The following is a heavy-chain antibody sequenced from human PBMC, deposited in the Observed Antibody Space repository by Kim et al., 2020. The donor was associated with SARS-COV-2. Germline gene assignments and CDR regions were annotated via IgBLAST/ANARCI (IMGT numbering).Heavy chain of an antibody. CDR1: GFTVSSNY. CDR3: ARESYDSSVDY. Sequence: GGSLRLSCAASGFTVSSNYMSWVRQAPGKGLEWVSVIYSGGSTYYADSVKGRFTISRDNSKNTLYLQMNSLRAEDTAVYYCARESYDSSVDYWGQGTLVTVSS. CDR2: IYSGGST. D-gene: IGHD3-22*01. J-gene: IGHJ4*02. V-gene: IGHV3-66*02.